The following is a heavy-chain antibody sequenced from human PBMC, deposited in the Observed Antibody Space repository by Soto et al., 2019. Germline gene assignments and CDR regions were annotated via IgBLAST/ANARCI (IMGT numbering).Heavy chain of an antibody. Sequence: GGSLRLSCAASGFTFSSYAMHWVRQAPGKGLEWVAVISYDGSNKYYADSVKGRFTISRDNSKNTLYLQMNSLRAEDTAVYYCARDKTYYYGSGSYGSKDYYYYGMDVWGQGTTVTVSS. CDR2: ISYDGSNK. CDR3: ARDKTYYYGSGSYGSKDYYYYGMDV. CDR1: GFTFSSYA. V-gene: IGHV3-30-3*01. J-gene: IGHJ6*02. D-gene: IGHD3-10*01.